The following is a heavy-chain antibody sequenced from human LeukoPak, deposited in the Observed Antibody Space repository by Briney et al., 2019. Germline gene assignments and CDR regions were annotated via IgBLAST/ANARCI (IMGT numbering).Heavy chain of an antibody. CDR3: ASRLL. CDR1: GYSISSGYY. V-gene: IGHV4-38-2*02. J-gene: IGHJ4*02. CDR2: IYHSGST. D-gene: IGHD3-10*01. Sequence: SETLSLTCTVSGYSISSGYYWGWIRQPPGKGLEWIGSIYHSGSTYYNPSLKSRVTISVDTSKNQFSLKLSSVTAADTAVYYCASRLLWSQGTLVTVSS.